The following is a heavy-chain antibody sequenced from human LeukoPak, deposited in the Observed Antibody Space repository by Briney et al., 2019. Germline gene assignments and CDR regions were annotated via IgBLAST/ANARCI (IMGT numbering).Heavy chain of an antibody. J-gene: IGHJ2*01. CDR3: ARHEDSSGWYRYFDL. CDR2: IYYSGST. D-gene: IGHD6-19*01. V-gene: IGHV4-59*08. Sequence: SETLSLTCTVSGGSISSYYGSWIRQPPGKGLGGIGYIYYSGSTTYNPSLKSRVTIPVDTSKNQFSLKLSSVTAADTAVYYCARHEDSSGWYRYFDLWGRGTLVTVSS. CDR1: GGSISSYY.